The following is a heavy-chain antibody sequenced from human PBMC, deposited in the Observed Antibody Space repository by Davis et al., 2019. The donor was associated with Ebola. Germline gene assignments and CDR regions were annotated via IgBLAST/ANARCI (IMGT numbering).Heavy chain of an antibody. CDR2: ISSSGGST. CDR3: ARGDYYDSNFADAFDI. D-gene: IGHD3-22*01. CDR1: EFTFSSYT. Sequence: GESLKISCAASEFTFSSYTMGWVRQAPGKGLEWVSGISSSGGSTYYADSVKGRFTISRDNAKNSLYLQMNSLRAEDTAVYYCARGDYYDSNFADAFDIWGQGTMVTVST. V-gene: IGHV3-23*01. J-gene: IGHJ3*02.